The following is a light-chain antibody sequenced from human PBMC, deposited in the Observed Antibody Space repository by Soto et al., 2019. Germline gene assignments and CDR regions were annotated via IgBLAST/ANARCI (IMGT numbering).Light chain of an antibody. V-gene: IGKV3-11*01. CDR2: DAS. CDR3: QQRSNWPT. J-gene: IGKJ1*01. CDR1: QSISSS. Sequence: EIVLTQSPGILSLSPGERASSSCGASQSISSSFLAWYQQKPAQAPRLPIYDASNRATGIPARCSGSGSGTYFTLTISSLEPEDFAVYYCQQRSNWPTFGQGTKVDIK.